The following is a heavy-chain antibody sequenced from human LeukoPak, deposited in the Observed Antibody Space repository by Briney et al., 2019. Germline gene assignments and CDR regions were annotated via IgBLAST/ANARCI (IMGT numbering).Heavy chain of an antibody. D-gene: IGHD5-24*01. CDR3: ARELPGRVDGRYYFDY. CDR1: GYSISSGYY. J-gene: IGHJ4*02. V-gene: IGHV4-38-2*02. CDR2: IYYSGST. Sequence: PSETLSLTCTVSGYSISSGYYWGWIRQPPGKGLEWIGSIYYSGSTSYNPSLRSRVTISVDTSKNQFSLKLSSVTAADTAVYYCARELPGRVDGRYYFDYWGQGTLVTVSS.